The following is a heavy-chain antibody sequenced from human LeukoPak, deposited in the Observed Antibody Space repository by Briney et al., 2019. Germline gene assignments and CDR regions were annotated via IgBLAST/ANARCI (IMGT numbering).Heavy chain of an antibody. CDR3: ARKDRYGLDY. V-gene: IGHV3-7*01. CDR1: GFTFSSYW. Sequence: TGGPLRLSCAASGFTFSSYWMSWVRQAPGKGLEWVADIKHDGSEKYYVDSLKGRFTISTDSAKNSLYLQINSLRAEDTAVYYCARKDRYGLDYWGQGTLVTVSS. J-gene: IGHJ4*02. D-gene: IGHD3-9*01. CDR2: IKHDGSEK.